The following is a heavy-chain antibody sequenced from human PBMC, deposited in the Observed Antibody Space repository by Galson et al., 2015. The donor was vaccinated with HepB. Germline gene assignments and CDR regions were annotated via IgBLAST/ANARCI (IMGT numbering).Heavy chain of an antibody. Sequence: SLRLSCAASGFTFSSYAMHWVRQAPGKGLEYVSAISSNGGSTYYADSVKGRFTISRDNSKNTLYLQMSSLRAEDTAVYYCVKGYYYDIHYYGMDVWGQGTTVTVSS. V-gene: IGHV3-64D*06. J-gene: IGHJ6*02. D-gene: IGHD3-22*01. CDR1: GFTFSSYA. CDR3: VKGYYYDIHYYGMDV. CDR2: ISSNGGST.